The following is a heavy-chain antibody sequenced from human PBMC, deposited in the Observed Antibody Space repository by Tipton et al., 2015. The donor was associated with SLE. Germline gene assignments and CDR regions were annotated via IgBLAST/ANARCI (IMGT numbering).Heavy chain of an antibody. CDR3: ARDLEASTVAARLYYYGVDV. Sequence: RSLRLSCAASGFTFSSYGMHWVRQAPGKGLEWVAVIWYDGSNKYYADSVKGRFTISRDNSKNTLYLQMNSLRAEDTAVYYCARDLEASTVAARLYYYGVDVWGQGTTVTVSS. CDR1: GFTFSSYG. J-gene: IGHJ6*02. CDR2: IWYDGSNK. V-gene: IGHV3-33*01. D-gene: IGHD4-23*01.